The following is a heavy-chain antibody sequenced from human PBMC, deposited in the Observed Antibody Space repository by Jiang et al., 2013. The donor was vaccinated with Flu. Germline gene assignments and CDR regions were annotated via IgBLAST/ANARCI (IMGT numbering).Heavy chain of an antibody. D-gene: IGHD6-13*01. CDR1: GDSISSVGYY. CDR3: ARHVGGAAAWFDY. J-gene: IGHJ4*02. CDR2: MSYSGDT. Sequence: GPGLVKPSETLSLICTVSGDSISSVGYYWGWIRQPPGKGLEWIGSMSYSGDTYYGPSLRSRVTISVDTPKNQFSLKLSSVTAADTAVYYCARHVGGAAAWFDYWGQGTLV. V-gene: IGHV4-39*01.